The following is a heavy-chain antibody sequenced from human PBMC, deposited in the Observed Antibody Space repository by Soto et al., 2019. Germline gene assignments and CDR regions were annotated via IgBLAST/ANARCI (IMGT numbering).Heavy chain of an antibody. V-gene: IGHV3-23*01. CDR2: ISGSGGST. CDR3: AKDDILTGYYKTTYYYYGMDV. J-gene: IGHJ6*02. Sequence: GGSLRLSCAASGFTFSSYAMSWVRQAPGKGLEWVSAISGSGGSTYYADSVKGRFTISRDNSKNTVYLKMNSLRAEDTAVYYCAKDDILTGYYKTTYYYYGMDVWGQGTTVTVSS. D-gene: IGHD3-9*01. CDR1: GFTFSSYA.